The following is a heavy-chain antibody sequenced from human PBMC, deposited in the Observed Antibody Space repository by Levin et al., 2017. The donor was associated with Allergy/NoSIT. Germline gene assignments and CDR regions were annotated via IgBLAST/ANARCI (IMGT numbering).Heavy chain of an antibody. CDR3: AKGGSSGWYGYFQH. CDR1: GFTFSSYA. J-gene: IGHJ1*01. Sequence: GGSLRLSCAASGFTFSSYAMSWVRQAPGKGLEWVSAISGSGGSTYYADSVKGRVTISRDNSKNKLNRQMNSLRAEDTAVYYCAKGGSSGWYGYFQHWGQGTVVNVSS. V-gene: IGHV3-23*01. CDR2: ISGSGGST. D-gene: IGHD6-19*01.